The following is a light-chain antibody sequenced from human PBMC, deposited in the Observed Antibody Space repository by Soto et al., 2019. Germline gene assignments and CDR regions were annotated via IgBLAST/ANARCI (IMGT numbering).Light chain of an antibody. V-gene: IGKV3-20*01. CDR1: QSVSSTY. J-gene: IGKJ1*01. CDR3: QQYGSSQWT. Sequence: EIMLTQSPGTLSLSPGERATLSFRASQSVSSTYLAWYQQKPGQAPRLLIYGASSRASGIPDRFSGSGSGTDFTLTISRLEPEDFAVYYCQQYGSSQWTFGQGTNVDI. CDR2: GAS.